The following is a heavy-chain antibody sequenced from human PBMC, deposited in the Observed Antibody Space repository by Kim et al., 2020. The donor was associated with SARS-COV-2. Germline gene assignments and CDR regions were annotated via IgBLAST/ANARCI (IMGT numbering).Heavy chain of an antibody. CDR1: GGSISSSSYY. J-gene: IGHJ4*02. V-gene: IGHV4-39*01. D-gene: IGHD1-1*01. CDR2: IYYSGST. CDR3: ACPWSDH. Sequence: SETLSLTCTVSGGSISSSSYYWGWIRQPPGKGLEWIGSIYYSGSTYYNPSLKSRVTISVDTSKNQFSLKLSSVTAADTAVYYCACPWSDHWGQGTLVTVSS.